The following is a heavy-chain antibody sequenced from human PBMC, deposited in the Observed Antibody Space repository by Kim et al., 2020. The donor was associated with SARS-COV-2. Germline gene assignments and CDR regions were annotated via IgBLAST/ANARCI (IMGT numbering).Heavy chain of an antibody. CDR2: ISYDGSNK. CDR1: GFTFSSYG. V-gene: IGHV3-30*18. Sequence: GGSLRLSCAASGFTFSSYGMHWVRQAPGKGLEWVAVISYDGSNKYYADSVKGRFTISRDNSKNTLYLQMNSLRAEDTAVYYCAKDSPNVDTAMGGHFDYWGQGTLVTVSS. D-gene: IGHD5-18*01. J-gene: IGHJ4*02. CDR3: AKDSPNVDTAMGGHFDY.